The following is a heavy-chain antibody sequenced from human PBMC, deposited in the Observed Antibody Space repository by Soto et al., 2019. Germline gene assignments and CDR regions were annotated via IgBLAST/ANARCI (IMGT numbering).Heavy chain of an antibody. Sequence: QVPLVQSGAEVKKPGSSVKVSCKASGGTFSSYAISWVRQAPGQGLEWMGGIIPIFGTANYAQKFQGRVTITADESTSTAYMELSSLRSEDTAVYYCAREGSHCSGGSCYAKLDYWGQGTLVTVSS. CDR2: IIPIFGTA. V-gene: IGHV1-69*01. D-gene: IGHD2-15*01. J-gene: IGHJ4*02. CDR1: GGTFSSYA. CDR3: AREGSHCSGGSCYAKLDY.